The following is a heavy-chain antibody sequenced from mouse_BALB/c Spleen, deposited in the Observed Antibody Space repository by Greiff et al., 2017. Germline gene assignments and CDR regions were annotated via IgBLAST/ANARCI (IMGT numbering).Heavy chain of an antibody. V-gene: IGHV4-1*02. Sequence: EVQLQESGGGLVQPGGSLKLSCAASGFDFSRYWMSWVRQAPGKGLEWIGEINPDSSTINYTPSLKDKFIISRDNAKNTLYLQMSKVRSEDTALYYCARRGGWLRYYFDYWGQGTTLTVSS. CDR2: INPDSSTI. J-gene: IGHJ2*01. CDR3: ARRGGWLRYYFDY. D-gene: IGHD2-3*01. CDR1: GFDFSRYW.